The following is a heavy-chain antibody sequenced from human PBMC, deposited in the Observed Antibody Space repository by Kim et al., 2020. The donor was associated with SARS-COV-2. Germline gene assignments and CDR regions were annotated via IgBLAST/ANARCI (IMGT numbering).Heavy chain of an antibody. Sequence: SETLSLTCFVSGGSISSTSYYWGWIRQPPGKGLEWIGSIYYSGSTYYNPSLKSRVTISVDTSKNQFSLKMSSVTATDTAVYYCARRGVRGFIGFDPWGQGTLVTVSS. CDR3: ARRGVRGFIGFDP. V-gene: IGHV4-39*01. CDR1: GGSISSTSYY. J-gene: IGHJ5*02. CDR2: IYYSGST. D-gene: IGHD3-10*01.